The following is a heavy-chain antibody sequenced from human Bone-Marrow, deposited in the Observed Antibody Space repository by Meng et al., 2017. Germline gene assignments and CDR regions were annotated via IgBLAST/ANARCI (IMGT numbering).Heavy chain of an antibody. Sequence: SVKVSCKPSGYNFPDYYIHGVRRAPGQGLEWMGGIIPIFGTGNYAQKCQGRVTITTDESTSTAYMELSSLRSEDTAVYYWARGLGRYCSGGSCYPSSIYGMDVWGQGTTVTVSS. CDR3: ARGLGRYCSGGSCYPSSIYGMDV. D-gene: IGHD2-15*01. V-gene: IGHV1-69*05. CDR1: GYNFPDYY. CDR2: IIPIFGTG. J-gene: IGHJ6*02.